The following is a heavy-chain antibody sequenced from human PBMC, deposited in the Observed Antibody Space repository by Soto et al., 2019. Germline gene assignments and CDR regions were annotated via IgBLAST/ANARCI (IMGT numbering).Heavy chain of an antibody. CDR3: AKEVAVNIDNWFDS. J-gene: IGHJ5*01. D-gene: IGHD2-15*01. V-gene: IGHV4-39*02. CDR1: GGSISSSSYY. Sequence: QLQLQASGPGLVKPSETLSLTCTVSGGSISSSSYYWNWIRQSPGKGMEWIGHIYYTGSMFYNPSLESRVTISIDTSKNQFSLKLRSVTAADTAVYYCAKEVAVNIDNWFDSWGQGILVTIAS. CDR2: IYYTGSM.